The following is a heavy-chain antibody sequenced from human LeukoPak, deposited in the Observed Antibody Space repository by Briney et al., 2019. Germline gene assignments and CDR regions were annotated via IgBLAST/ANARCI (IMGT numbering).Heavy chain of an antibody. CDR3: ASYGGTGSSKSVYYYYYMDV. D-gene: IGHD1-26*01. CDR2: IIPIFGTA. V-gene: IGHV1-69*06. J-gene: IGHJ6*03. CDR1: GYTFTSYD. Sequence: SVKVSCKASGYTFTSYDVICVRQAPGQGLEWMGGIIPIFGTANYAQKFQGRVTITADKSTSTAYMELSSLRSEDTAVYYCASYGGTGSSKSVYYYYYMDVWGKGTTVTVSS.